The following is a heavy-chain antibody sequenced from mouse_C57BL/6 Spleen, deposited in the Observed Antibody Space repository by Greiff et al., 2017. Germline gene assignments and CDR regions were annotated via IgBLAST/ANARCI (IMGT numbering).Heavy chain of an antibody. V-gene: IGHV3-6*01. Sequence: EVQLVESGPGLVKPSQSLSLTCSVTGYSITSGYYWNWIRQFPGNKLEWMGYISYDGSNNYNPSLKNRNTITRDTSKNQFFLKLNSVTTEDTATYYCARGSGYTGAMDYWGQGTSVTVSS. J-gene: IGHJ4*01. D-gene: IGHD1-3*01. CDR1: GYSITSGYY. CDR3: ARGSGYTGAMDY. CDR2: ISYDGSN.